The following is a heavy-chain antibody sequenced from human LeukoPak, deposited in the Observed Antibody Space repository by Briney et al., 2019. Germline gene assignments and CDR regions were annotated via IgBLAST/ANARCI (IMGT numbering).Heavy chain of an antibody. D-gene: IGHD1-1*01. V-gene: IGHV1-69*04. CDR3: ARVEVPGRFDP. CDR2: IIPILGIA. CDR1: GGTFSSYA. Sequence: SVKVSCKASGGTFSSYAISWVRQAPGQGLEWMGRIIPILGIANYAQKFQGRVTITADKSTSTAYMELSSLRSEDTAVYYCARVEVPGRFDPWGQGTLVTVSS. J-gene: IGHJ5*02.